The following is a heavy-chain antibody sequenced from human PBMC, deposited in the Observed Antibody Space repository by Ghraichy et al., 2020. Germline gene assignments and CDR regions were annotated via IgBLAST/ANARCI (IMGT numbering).Heavy chain of an antibody. CDR2: IGTAGDT. V-gene: IGHV3-13*01. CDR1: GFTFSSYD. Sequence: GGSLRLSCAASGFTFSSYDMHWVRQATGKSLEWVSAIGTAGDTYYPGSVKGRFTISRENAKNSLYLQMNSLRAGDTAVYYCARGSRYYYGMDVWGQGTTVTVSS. CDR3: ARGSRYYYGMDV. J-gene: IGHJ6*02.